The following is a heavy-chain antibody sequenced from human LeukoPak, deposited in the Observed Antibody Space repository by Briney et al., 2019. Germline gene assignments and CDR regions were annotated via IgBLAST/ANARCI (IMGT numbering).Heavy chain of an antibody. V-gene: IGHV3-7*04. CDR2: IKQDGSEE. D-gene: IGHD1-26*01. J-gene: IGHJ5*01. CDR1: GFTFSDFW. Sequence: GESLRLSCAASGFTFSDFWMTWVRQAPGKGLQWVANIKQDGSEEYYVDSVKGRFTISRNNSENSLFLQMNNLTDEDTAIYYCARAWVGSGQGWFDLWGQGSLVTVSS. CDR3: ARAWVGSGQGWFDL.